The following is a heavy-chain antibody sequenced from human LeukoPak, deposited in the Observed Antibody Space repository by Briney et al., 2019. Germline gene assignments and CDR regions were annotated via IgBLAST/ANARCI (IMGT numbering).Heavy chain of an antibody. V-gene: IGHV3-21*01. J-gene: IGHJ6*03. CDR2: ISSSSSYI. D-gene: IGHD2-15*01. Sequence: GGSRRLSCAASGFTFSSYSMNWVRQAPGKGLEWVSSISSSSSYIYYADSVKGRFTISRDNAKNSLYLQMNSLRAEDTAVYYCARGYCSGGSCYYYMDVWGKGTTVTVSS. CDR1: GFTFSSYS. CDR3: ARGYCSGGSCYYYMDV.